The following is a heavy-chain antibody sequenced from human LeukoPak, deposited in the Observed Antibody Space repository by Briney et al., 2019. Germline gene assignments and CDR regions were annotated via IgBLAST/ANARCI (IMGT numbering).Heavy chain of an antibody. J-gene: IGHJ5*02. Sequence: SETLSLTCSVSGVSVNSRYWSWVRQPPGKGLEWIGYIYYSGSTYYNPSLKSRVTISVDTSKNQFSLKLSSVTAADTAVYYCARGPHYYDSSGYNGFDPWGQGTLVTVSS. CDR3: ARGPHYYDSSGYNGFDP. D-gene: IGHD3-22*01. V-gene: IGHV4-59*06. CDR2: IYYSGST. CDR1: GVSVNSRY.